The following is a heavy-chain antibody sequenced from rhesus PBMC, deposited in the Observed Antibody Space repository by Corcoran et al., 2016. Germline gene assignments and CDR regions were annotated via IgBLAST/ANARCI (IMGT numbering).Heavy chain of an antibody. D-gene: IGHD6-31*01. CDR2: IYGNRATT. J-gene: IGHJ4*01. V-gene: IGHV4-73*01. CDR3: AREDSSGAFGY. CDR1: CGSIRVYYY. Sequence: QVKLQQWGDGLVKPSETLSLTCAVYCGSIRVYYYWSGIRQPAGQGLECVGYIYGNRATTNRNPSLKKRVTLSKDTSKNQFSLDLSSVTAADTAVYYCAREDSSGAFGYWGQGVLVTVSS.